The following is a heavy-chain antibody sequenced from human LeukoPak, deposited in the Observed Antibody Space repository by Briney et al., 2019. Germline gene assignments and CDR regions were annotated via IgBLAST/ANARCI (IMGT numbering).Heavy chain of an antibody. CDR3: ARQVSSTSCDFDY. J-gene: IGHJ4*02. D-gene: IGHD2-2*01. Sequence: PSETLSLTCAVYGGSFSGYYWSWIRQPPGKGLEWIGEINHSGSTNYNPSLKSRVTISVDTSKNQFSLKLSSVTAADTAVYYCARQVSSTSCDFDYWGQGTLVTVSS. CDR2: INHSGST. V-gene: IGHV4-34*01. CDR1: GGSFSGYY.